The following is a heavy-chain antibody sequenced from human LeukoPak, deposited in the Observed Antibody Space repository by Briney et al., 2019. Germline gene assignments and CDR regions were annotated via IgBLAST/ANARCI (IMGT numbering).Heavy chain of an antibody. Sequence: ASVKVSCKASGYTFTGYYMHWVRQAPGQGLEWMGWINPNSGGTNYAQKFQGRVTMTRDTSISTVYMELSRLRSDDTAVYYCAYRGYSGYDEIYYYYGMDVWGQGTTVTVSS. CDR2: INPNSGGT. CDR1: GYTFTGYY. J-gene: IGHJ6*02. CDR3: AYRGYSGYDEIYYYYGMDV. D-gene: IGHD5-12*01. V-gene: IGHV1-2*02.